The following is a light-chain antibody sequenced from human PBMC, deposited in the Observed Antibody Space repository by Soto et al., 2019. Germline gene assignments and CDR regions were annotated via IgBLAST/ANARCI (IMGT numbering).Light chain of an antibody. Sequence: IQMTQSPSSLSASVGDRVTITCRASQSISSYLNWYQQKPGKAPKLLIYAASSLQSGVPSRFSGSGSGTDFTLTISSLQPEDFATYYCLQLNTYPWTFGQGTKVDIK. CDR2: AAS. CDR1: QSISSY. CDR3: LQLNTYPWT. J-gene: IGKJ1*01. V-gene: IGKV1-39*01.